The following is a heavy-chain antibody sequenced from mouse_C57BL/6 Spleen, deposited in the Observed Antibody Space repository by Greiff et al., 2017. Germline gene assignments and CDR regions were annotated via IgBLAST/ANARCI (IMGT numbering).Heavy chain of an antibody. CDR3: ERVPHYYGSGYYYFDY. J-gene: IGHJ2*01. D-gene: IGHD1-1*01. V-gene: IGHV1-22*01. CDR2: INPNNGGT. CDR1: GYTFTDYN. Sequence: EVQLQQSGPELVKPGASVKMSCKASGYTFTDYNMHWVKQSHGKSLEWIGYINPNNGGTSYNQKFKGKATLTVNKSSSTAYMELRSLTSEDSAVYYCERVPHYYGSGYYYFDYWGQGTTLTVSS.